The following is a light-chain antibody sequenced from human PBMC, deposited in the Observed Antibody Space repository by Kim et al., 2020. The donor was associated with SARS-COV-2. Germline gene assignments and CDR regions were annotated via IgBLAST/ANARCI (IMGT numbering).Light chain of an antibody. J-gene: IGLJ2*01. CDR3: NSRDNSGNHVV. CDR1: SLRSYY. Sequence: SSELTQDPAVSVALGQTVRITCQGDSLRSYYASWYQQKPGQAPVLVMYAKNNRPSGIPDRFSGSSSGNTASLTITGAQAEDEADYYCNSRDNSGNHVVFGGGTQLTVL. CDR2: AKN. V-gene: IGLV3-19*01.